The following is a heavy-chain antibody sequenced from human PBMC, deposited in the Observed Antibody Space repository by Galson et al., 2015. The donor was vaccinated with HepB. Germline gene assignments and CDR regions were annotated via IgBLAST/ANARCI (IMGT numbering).Heavy chain of an antibody. CDR3: AHTTTRSAWLDF. D-gene: IGHD6-19*01. J-gene: IGHJ5*01. CDR1: GFSFITSGVG. Sequence: PALVKPTQTLTLPCTFSGFSFITSGVGVGWIRHPPGKSLEWLALIYWNDDKRYSPSLKSRLPITKDTSKNQVGFTMTNMNPVDTATVYCAHTTTRSAWLDFWGQGTLVTVSS. V-gene: IGHV2-5*01. CDR2: IYWNDDK.